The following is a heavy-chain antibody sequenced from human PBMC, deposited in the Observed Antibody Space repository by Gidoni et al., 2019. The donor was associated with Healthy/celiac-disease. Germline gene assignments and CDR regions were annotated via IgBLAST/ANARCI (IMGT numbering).Heavy chain of an antibody. CDR1: GGTFSSYA. J-gene: IGHJ5*02. D-gene: IGHD2-2*01. Sequence: QVQLVQSGAEVKKPGSSVKVSCKASGGTFSSYAISWVRQAPGQGLEWMGGIIPIFGIANYAQKFQGRVTITADKSTSTAYMELSSLRSEDTAVYYCARGGVGYCSSTSCQGWFDPWGQGTLVTVSS. CDR2: IIPIFGIA. V-gene: IGHV1-69*17. CDR3: ARGGVGYCSSTSCQGWFDP.